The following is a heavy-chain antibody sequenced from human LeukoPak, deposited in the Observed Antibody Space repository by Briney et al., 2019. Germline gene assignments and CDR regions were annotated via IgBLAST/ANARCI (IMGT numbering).Heavy chain of an antibody. Sequence: SETLSLTCGVYGGSFSGYYWSWIRQPPGKGLEWIGEINHSGSTNHNPSLKSRVTISVDTSKNQLSLKLSSVTAADTAVYYCARGWYYYDIWGQGTMVTVSS. D-gene: IGHD3-10*01. V-gene: IGHV4-34*01. J-gene: IGHJ3*02. CDR3: ARGWYYYDI. CDR1: GGSFSGYY. CDR2: INHSGST.